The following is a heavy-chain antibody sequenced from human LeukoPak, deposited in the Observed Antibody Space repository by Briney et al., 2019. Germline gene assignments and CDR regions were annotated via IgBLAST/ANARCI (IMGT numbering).Heavy chain of an antibody. CDR3: ARALTSNYYYYYMDV. CDR1: GGTFSSYA. Sequence: ASVKVSCKASGGTFSSYAISWVRQAPGQGLEWMGGIIPIFGTANYVQKFQGRVTITADESTSTAYMELSSLRSEDTAVYYCARALTSNYYYYYMDVWGKGTTVTISS. J-gene: IGHJ6*03. V-gene: IGHV1-69*13. CDR2: IIPIFGTA.